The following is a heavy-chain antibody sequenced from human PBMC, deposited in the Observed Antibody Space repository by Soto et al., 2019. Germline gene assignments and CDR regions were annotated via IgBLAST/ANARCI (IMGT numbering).Heavy chain of an antibody. J-gene: IGHJ4*02. V-gene: IGHV3-30-3*01. D-gene: IGHD1-26*01. CDR1: GFTFSSYA. CDR2: ISYDGSNK. CDR3: ARDRWELPSPMGFFDY. Sequence: QVQLVESGGGVVQPGRSLRLSCAASGFTFSSYAMHWVRQAPGKGLEWVAVISYDGSNKYYADSVKGRFTISRDNSKNTLYLQMNSLRAEDTAVYYCARDRWELPSPMGFFDYWGQGTLVTVSS.